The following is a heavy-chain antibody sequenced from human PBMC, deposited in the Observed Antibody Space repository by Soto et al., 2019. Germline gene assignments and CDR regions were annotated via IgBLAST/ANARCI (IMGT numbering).Heavy chain of an antibody. V-gene: IGHV4-39*01. CDR3: ARHSFAICGVADPFEH. CDR1: GDSIRSSNYY. D-gene: IGHD3-3*01. Sequence: QLQLQESGPGLVKPSETLSLTCTVSGDSIRSSNYYWGWIRQPPGKGLEWIGSIYHSWTTYYNPDLQCRVTISGDTSNNQFSLKPSSVTAADTAVYYCARHSFAICGVADPFEHWGQGSLVTVSS. CDR2: IYHSWTT. J-gene: IGHJ4*02.